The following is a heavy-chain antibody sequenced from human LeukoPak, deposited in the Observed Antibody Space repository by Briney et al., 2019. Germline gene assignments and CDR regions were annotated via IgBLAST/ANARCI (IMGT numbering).Heavy chain of an antibody. CDR1: GFTFSSYA. J-gene: IGHJ4*02. D-gene: IGHD2-15*01. Sequence: GGSLRLSRAASGFTFSSYAMHWVRQAPGKGLEWVAVISYDGSNKYYADSVKGRFTISRDNSKNTLYLQMNSLRAEDTAVYYCAKIPYCSGGSCYSGYWGQGTLVTVSS. CDR3: AKIPYCSGGSCYSGY. V-gene: IGHV3-30*04. CDR2: ISYDGSNK.